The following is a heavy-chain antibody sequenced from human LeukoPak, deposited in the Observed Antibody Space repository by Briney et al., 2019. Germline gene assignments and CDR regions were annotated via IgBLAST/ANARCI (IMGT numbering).Heavy chain of an antibody. J-gene: IGHJ3*02. CDR2: INYSGVT. Sequence: PSETLSLTCTVSGGSFSSGRHYWAWIRQSPRKGLEWIGSINYSGVTHYNPSLKSRVTISEDTSKDQFSLKLTSVTAADTAVYYCARHNYYGSGTMGAFDIWGQGTMVTVSS. V-gene: IGHV4-39*01. CDR1: GGSFSSGRHY. CDR3: ARHNYYGSGTMGAFDI. D-gene: IGHD3-10*01.